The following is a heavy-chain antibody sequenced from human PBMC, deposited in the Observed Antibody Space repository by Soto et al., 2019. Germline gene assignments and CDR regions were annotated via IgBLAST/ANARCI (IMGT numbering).Heavy chain of an antibody. CDR1: GYSISSSNW. CDR3: ARKGYGSGSSCYFDY. Sequence: SETLSLTCAVSGYSISSSNWWGWIRQPPGKGLEWIGYIYYSGSTYYNPSLKSRVTMSVDTSKNQFSLKLSSVTAVDTAVYYCARKGYGSGSSCYFDYWGQGTLVTSPQ. CDR2: IYYSGST. J-gene: IGHJ4*02. V-gene: IGHV4-28*01. D-gene: IGHD3-10*01.